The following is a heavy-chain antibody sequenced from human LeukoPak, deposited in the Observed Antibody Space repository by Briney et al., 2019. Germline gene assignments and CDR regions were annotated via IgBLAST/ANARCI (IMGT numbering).Heavy chain of an antibody. Sequence: GGSLRLSCAASGFTFSSYGMNWVRQAPGKGLEWVSYISWGGSSIYYADSVKGRFTISRDNAKNSLYLQMNSLRAEDTAVYYCARDTYGSGSYYNAPLDYWGQGTLVTVSS. V-gene: IGHV3-48*01. CDR2: ISWGGSSI. CDR1: GFTFSSYG. J-gene: IGHJ4*02. CDR3: ARDTYGSGSYYNAPLDY. D-gene: IGHD3-10*01.